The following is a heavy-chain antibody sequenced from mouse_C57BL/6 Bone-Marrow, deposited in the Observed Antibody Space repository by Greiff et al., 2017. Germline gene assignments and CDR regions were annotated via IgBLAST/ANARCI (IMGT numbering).Heavy chain of an antibody. CDR2: INPNYGTT. CDR3: APYYYGSSYDVFDY. CDR1: GYSFTDYN. V-gene: IGHV1-39*01. D-gene: IGHD1-1*01. Sequence: LQESGPELVKPGASVKISCKASGYSFTDYNMNWVKQSNGKSLEWIGVINPNYGTTSYNQKFKGKATLTVDQSSSTAYMQLNSLTSEDSAVYYCAPYYYGSSYDVFDYWGQGTTLTVSS. J-gene: IGHJ2*01.